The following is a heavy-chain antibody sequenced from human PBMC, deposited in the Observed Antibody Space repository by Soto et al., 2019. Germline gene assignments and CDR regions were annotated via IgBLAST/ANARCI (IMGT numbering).Heavy chain of an antibody. V-gene: IGHV3-23*01. J-gene: IGHJ4*02. D-gene: IGHD6-6*01. CDR1: GFTFSSYA. CDR3: AKGSTYSSSSIEDY. Sequence: EVQLLESGGGLVQPGGSLRLSCAASGFTFSSYAMSWVRQAPVKGLEWVSAISGSGGSTYYADSVKGRFTISRDNSKNTLYLQMKSLRADDTAVYYCAKGSTYSSSSIEDYWGQGTLVTVSS. CDR2: ISGSGGST.